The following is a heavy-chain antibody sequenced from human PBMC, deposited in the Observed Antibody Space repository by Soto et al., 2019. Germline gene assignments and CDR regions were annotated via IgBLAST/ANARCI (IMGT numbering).Heavy chain of an antibody. V-gene: IGHV1-2*02. CDR2: INTNSGGT. CDR3: AGDRSGYSYGGEYYFDY. CDR1: GYTFTGYY. J-gene: IGHJ4*02. D-gene: IGHD5-18*01. Sequence: ASVKVSCKASGYTFTGYYMRWVRQAPGQGPEWMGWINTNSGGTNYAQKLQGRVTMTRDTSISTAYMELSRLRSDDTAVYYCAGDRSGYSYGGEYYFDYWGQGTLVTVSS.